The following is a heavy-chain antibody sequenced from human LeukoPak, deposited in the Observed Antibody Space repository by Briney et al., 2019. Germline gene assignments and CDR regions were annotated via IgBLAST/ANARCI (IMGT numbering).Heavy chain of an antibody. CDR2: ISGSGGTT. Sequence: PSETLSLTCTVSGGSVSSYYWSWVRQPPEKGLEWVSAISGSGGTTYYADSVKGRFTISRDNSKNTLYLQMNRLRAEDTAVYYCAKDRDYSPDSWGQGTLVTVSS. CDR1: GGSVSSYY. D-gene: IGHD4-17*01. J-gene: IGHJ4*02. CDR3: AKDRDYSPDS. V-gene: IGHV3-23*01.